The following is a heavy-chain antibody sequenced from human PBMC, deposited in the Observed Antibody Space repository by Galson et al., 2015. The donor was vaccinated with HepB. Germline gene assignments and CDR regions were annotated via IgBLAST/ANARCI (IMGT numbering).Heavy chain of an antibody. D-gene: IGHD4-17*01. V-gene: IGHV2-70*01. CDR2: MDWADYT. CDR1: GFSLSTTTTC. J-gene: IGHJ4*02. CDR3: ALSPDFGDYNYFDY. Sequence: PALVKPTQTLTLTCTFSGFSLSTTTTCVSWIRQPPGKALEWLALMDWADYTYYNTSLKTRLTISKDTPRNRVVLTMTNMDPVDTATYYCALSPDFGDYNYFDYWGQGILVTVSS.